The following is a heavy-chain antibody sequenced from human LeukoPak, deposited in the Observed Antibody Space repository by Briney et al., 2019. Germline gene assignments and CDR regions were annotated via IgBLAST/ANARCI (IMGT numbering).Heavy chain of an antibody. D-gene: IGHD6-19*01. Sequence: SETLSLTCTVSGHSIRGFYYWVWIRPTPQQGLEWIGSVYQSGTSYYNPSFKSRCTISVDTLNNQFSLNLNSVTAADTAVYYCARGQWLVHPAPYYFDYWGQGTLVTVSS. CDR2: VYQSGTS. V-gene: IGHV4-38-2*02. J-gene: IGHJ4*02. CDR3: ARGQWLVHPAPYYFDY. CDR1: GHSIRGFYY.